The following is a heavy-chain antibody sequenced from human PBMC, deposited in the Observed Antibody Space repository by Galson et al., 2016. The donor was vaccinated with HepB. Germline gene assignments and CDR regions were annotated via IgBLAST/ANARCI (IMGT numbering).Heavy chain of an antibody. CDR2: LHPRDSET. CDR1: GYDFTSYW. J-gene: IGHJ6*02. CDR3: ARRGEQWLVSHGMDV. Sequence: QSGAEVKKPGESLKISCKGSGYDFTSYWIGWVRQMPGKGLEWMGILHPRDSETTYSPSFQGPVTFPVDLSISTAYLKWSSLKASDTATYYCARRGEQWLVSHGMDVWGQGTPVTVSS. V-gene: IGHV5-51*01. D-gene: IGHD6-19*01.